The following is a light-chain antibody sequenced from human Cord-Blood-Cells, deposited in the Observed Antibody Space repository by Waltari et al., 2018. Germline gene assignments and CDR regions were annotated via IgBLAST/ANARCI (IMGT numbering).Light chain of an antibody. J-gene: IGLJ3*02. Sequence: QSALTQPASVSGSPGQSITISCTGTSSDVGGYNDVYWYKEHPGKAPKLMIYYVSNLTSGVSNRFSGSKSGNTASLTISGLQAEDEADYYCSSYTGSSTLVFGGGTKLTVL. CDR1: SSDVGGYND. CDR2: YVS. V-gene: IGLV2-14*03. CDR3: SSYTGSSTLV.